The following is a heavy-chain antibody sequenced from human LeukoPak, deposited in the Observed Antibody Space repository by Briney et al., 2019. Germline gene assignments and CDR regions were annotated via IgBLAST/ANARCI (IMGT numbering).Heavy chain of an antibody. D-gene: IGHD6-19*01. V-gene: IGHV3-23*01. Sequence: PGGSLSLSCAASGFSFTSYAMSRVRQAPGKGLEWVSSISGSGENTYYAESVKGRFTISRDNSKNTLFLQMNSLRAEDTAVFYCANRSGYTTGWFFDFWGQGTLVTVSS. CDR2: ISGSGENT. CDR3: ANRSGYTTGWFFDF. J-gene: IGHJ4*02. CDR1: GFSFTSYA.